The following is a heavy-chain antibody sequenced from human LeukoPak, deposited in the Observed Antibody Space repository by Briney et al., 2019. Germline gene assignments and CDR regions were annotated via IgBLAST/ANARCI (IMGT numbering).Heavy chain of an antibody. J-gene: IGHJ4*02. CDR3: ARIRGYSYGYVDY. CDR1: GGSTSSSSYY. Sequence: PSETLSLTCTVSGGSTSSSSYYWGWIRQPPGKGLEWIGSIYYGGSTYYKSSLKSRVTISVDTSKNQFSLRLSSVTAPDTAVYSCARIRGYSYGYVDYWGQGTLVTVSS. CDR2: IYYGGST. V-gene: IGHV4-39*01. D-gene: IGHD5-18*01.